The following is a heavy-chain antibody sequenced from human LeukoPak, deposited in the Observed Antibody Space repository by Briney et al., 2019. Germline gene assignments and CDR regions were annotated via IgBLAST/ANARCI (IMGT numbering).Heavy chain of an antibody. CDR1: DYTFTSYD. J-gene: IGHJ4*02. CDR3: AGEGYSSGWYYFDY. D-gene: IGHD6-19*01. CDR2: ISAYNGNT. Sequence: ASVKVSCKASDYTFTSYDISWVRQAPGQGLEWMGWISAYNGNTNYAQKLQGRVTMTTDTSTSTAYMELRSLRSDDTAVYYCAGEGYSSGWYYFDYWGQGTLVTVSS. V-gene: IGHV1-18*01.